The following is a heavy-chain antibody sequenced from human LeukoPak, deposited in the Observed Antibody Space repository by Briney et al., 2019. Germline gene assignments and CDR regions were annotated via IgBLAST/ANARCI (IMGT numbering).Heavy chain of an antibody. CDR3: ARDVRYYSSSGYYAFDI. V-gene: IGHV4-59*01. J-gene: IGHJ3*02. CDR2: IFNNGNT. Sequence: SETLSLTCTVSGGSIATSYWGWIRRPPGKGLEWIGYIFNNGNTKYSPSLRSRVTISLDTSKNQFSLRLNSVTAADTAVYYCARDVRYYSSSGYYAFDIWGQGTMVTVSS. CDR1: GGSIATSY. D-gene: IGHD3-22*01.